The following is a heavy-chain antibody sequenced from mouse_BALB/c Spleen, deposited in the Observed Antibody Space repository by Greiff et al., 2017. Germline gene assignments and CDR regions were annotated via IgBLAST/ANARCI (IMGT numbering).Heavy chain of an antibody. V-gene: IGHV1-67*01. CDR1: GYTFTDYA. Sequence: QVQLQQSGPELVRPGVSVKISCKGSGYTFTDYAMHWVKQSHAKSLEWIGVISTYYGNTNYNQKFKGKATMTVDKSSSPAYMELARLTSEDSAIYYCARGENYYGSYYFDYWGQGTTLTGSS. J-gene: IGHJ2*01. CDR2: ISTYYGNT. D-gene: IGHD1-2*01. CDR3: ARGENYYGSYYFDY.